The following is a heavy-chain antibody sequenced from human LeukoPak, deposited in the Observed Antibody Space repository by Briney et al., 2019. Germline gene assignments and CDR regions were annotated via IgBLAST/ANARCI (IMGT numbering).Heavy chain of an antibody. CDR1: GFTFSICA. CDR3: AKRRYDSSGHFDC. V-gene: IGHV3-23*01. Sequence: GGSLRLSCAASGFTFSICAMSWVRQAPGKGLEWVSAMSGSGGSTYYADSVKGRLTISRDDSKNTLYLQMNSLRAEDTAVYYCAKRRYDSSGHFDCWGQGILVTVSS. J-gene: IGHJ4*02. CDR2: MSGSGGST. D-gene: IGHD3-22*01.